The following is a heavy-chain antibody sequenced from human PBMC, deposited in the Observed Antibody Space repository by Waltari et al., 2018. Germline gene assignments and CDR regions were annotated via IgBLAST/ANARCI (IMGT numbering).Heavy chain of an antibody. D-gene: IGHD6-6*01. CDR1: GFTCSSYS. CDR3: ARDLSSSSLDY. V-gene: IGHV3-21*01. CDR2: ISSSSSYI. J-gene: IGHJ4*02. Sequence: EVQLVESGGGLVKPGGSLRLSCAASGFTCSSYSMTWVRQAPGKGLEWVSSISSSSSYIYYADSVKGRFTISRDNAKNSLYLQMNSLRAEGTAVYYCARDLSSSSLDYWGQGTLVTVSS.